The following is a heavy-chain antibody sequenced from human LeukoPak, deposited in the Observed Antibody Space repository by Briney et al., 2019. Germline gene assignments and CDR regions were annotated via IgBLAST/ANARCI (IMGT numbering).Heavy chain of an antibody. Sequence: SETLSLTCTVSGASISNYYWSWLRQPAGKGPEWIGHISTSGNTNYSPSLKSRVTISVDTSKNQFSLKLSSVTAADTAVYYCAKKIAAAGTKDDAFDIWGQGTMVTVSS. J-gene: IGHJ3*02. CDR2: ISTSGNT. D-gene: IGHD6-13*01. CDR3: AKKIAAAGTKDDAFDI. V-gene: IGHV4-4*08. CDR1: GASISNYY.